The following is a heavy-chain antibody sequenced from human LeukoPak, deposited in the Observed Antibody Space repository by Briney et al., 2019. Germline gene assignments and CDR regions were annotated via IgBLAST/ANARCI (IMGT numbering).Heavy chain of an antibody. J-gene: IGHJ1*01. CDR2: IYPGDSDT. V-gene: IGHV5-51*01. Sequence: GESLKISCKGSGYTFTNYWIGWVRQMPGKGLEWMGIIYPGDSDTRYSPSFQGQVTISADKSINTAYLQWSSLKASDTAMYYCARRSPYYDILTGYSSPEYFQHWGQGTLVTVSS. D-gene: IGHD3-9*01. CDR3: ARRSPYYDILTGYSSPEYFQH. CDR1: GYTFTNYW.